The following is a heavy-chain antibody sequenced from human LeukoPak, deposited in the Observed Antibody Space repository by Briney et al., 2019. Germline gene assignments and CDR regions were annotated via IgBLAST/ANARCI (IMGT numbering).Heavy chain of an antibody. CDR2: IFHSATT. D-gene: IGHD6-19*01. CDR3: ARGATYSSGTNNWFDP. Sequence: SGTLSLTCAVSGGSINSSNWWSWVRQPPGKGLEWIGEIFHSATTNYNTSLKSRVTISVDKSKNHFSLKLSSVTAADTAVYYCARGATYSSGTNNWFDPWGQGTLVTVSS. J-gene: IGHJ5*02. V-gene: IGHV4-4*02. CDR1: GGSINSSNW.